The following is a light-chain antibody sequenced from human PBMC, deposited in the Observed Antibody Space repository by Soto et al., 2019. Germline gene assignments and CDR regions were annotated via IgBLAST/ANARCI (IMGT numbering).Light chain of an antibody. CDR2: DVT. J-gene: IGLJ2*01. V-gene: IGLV2-8*01. CDR1: SSDIGGYNS. Sequence: QSALTQSPSASGSPGQSVTISCTGTSSDIGGYNSVSWYQQHPGKAPKVMIYDVTKRPSGVPDRFSGSKSGNTASLTVSGLQAEDEADYYCSSFVGAPVIFGGGAKVTVL. CDR3: SSFVGAPVI.